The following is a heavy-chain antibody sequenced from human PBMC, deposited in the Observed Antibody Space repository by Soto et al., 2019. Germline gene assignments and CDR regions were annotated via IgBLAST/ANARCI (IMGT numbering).Heavy chain of an antibody. J-gene: IGHJ6*01. D-gene: IGHD6-6*01. CDR2: ISYDGSNK. V-gene: IGHV3-30-3*01. Sequence: QVQLVESGGGVVQPGRSPRLSCAASGFTFSSYAMHWVRQAPGKGLEWVAVISYDGSNKYYADSVKGRFTISRDNSKNTLYLQMNSLRAEDTAVYYCARNSGPPALPYGMDVW. CDR1: GFTFSSYA. CDR3: ARNSGPPALPYGMDV.